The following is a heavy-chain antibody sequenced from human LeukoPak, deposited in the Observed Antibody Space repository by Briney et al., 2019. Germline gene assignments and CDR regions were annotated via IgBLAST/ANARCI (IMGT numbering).Heavy chain of an antibody. CDR3: ARLSHIAAAGSYSYHALDV. V-gene: IGHV4-59*08. D-gene: IGHD6-13*01. CDR2: IYNSGGS. J-gene: IGHJ6*02. Sequence: GSLRLSCAASGFTVSDYYMSWVRKAPGKGLESVGFIYNSGGSDYNPSLNSRLTMSVDTSKNQLSLKLRSVTAADTAVYYCARLSHIAAAGSYSYHALDVWGQGTTVTVSS. CDR1: GFTVSDYY.